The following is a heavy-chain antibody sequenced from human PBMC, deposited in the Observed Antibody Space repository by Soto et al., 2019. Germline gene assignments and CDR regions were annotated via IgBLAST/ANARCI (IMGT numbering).Heavy chain of an antibody. V-gene: IGHV1-69*02. CDR3: ATALVVVTERNYGMDA. D-gene: IGHD2-21*02. CDR2: LIPILGIA. Sequence: QVQLVQSGAEVKKPGSSVKVSCKASGGTSSYTISWVRQAPGQGLEWMGRLIPILGIANYAKKFQGRVTITADKSTSTAYMELSSLRSEDTAVFYWATALVVVTERNYGMDAWGQVATVTVSS. CDR1: GGTSSYT. J-gene: IGHJ6*02.